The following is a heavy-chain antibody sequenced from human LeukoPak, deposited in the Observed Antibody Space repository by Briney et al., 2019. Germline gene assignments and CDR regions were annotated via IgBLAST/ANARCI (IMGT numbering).Heavy chain of an antibody. Sequence: PSETLSLTCTVSGGSISSTSYFWGWIRQPPGKGLEWIGSIYYSGSTYYNPSLKSRVTISVDTSKNQFSLKLSSVTAADTAVYYCARDLYYDILTGYLKPPAPDYYYYGMDVWGQGTTVTVSS. CDR2: IYYSGST. V-gene: IGHV4-39*07. J-gene: IGHJ6*02. CDR3: ARDLYYDILTGYLKPPAPDYYYYGMDV. D-gene: IGHD3-9*01. CDR1: GGSISSTSYF.